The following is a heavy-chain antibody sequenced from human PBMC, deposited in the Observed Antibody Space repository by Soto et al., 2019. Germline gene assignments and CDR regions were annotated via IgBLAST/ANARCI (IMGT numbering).Heavy chain of an antibody. CDR2: INHSGST. V-gene: IGHV4-34*01. CDR3: ARGVVVPAAEYGMDV. CDR1: GGSFSGYY. Sequence: SETLSLTCAVYGGSFSGYYWSWIRQPPGKGLEWIGEINHSGSTNYNPSLKSRVTISVDTSKNQFSPKLSSVTAADTAVYYCARGVVVPAAEYGMDVWGQGTTVTVSS. J-gene: IGHJ6*02. D-gene: IGHD2-2*01.